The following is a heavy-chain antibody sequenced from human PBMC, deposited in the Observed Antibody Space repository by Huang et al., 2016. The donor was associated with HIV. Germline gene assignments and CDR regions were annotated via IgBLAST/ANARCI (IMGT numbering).Heavy chain of an antibody. J-gene: IGHJ4*02. CDR1: GSSISSSYY. D-gene: IGHD1-20*01. V-gene: IGHV4-39*01. Sequence: QLQLQESGPGLVKPSETLSLTCTVSGSSISSSYYWGWIRQPPGKGLEWIGNIYYSGNISYNPSPKGRVTISVDTSKDHTALKVDAVTAADTAVYYGARPLTGTTALGYWGQGTLVTVSS. CDR3: ARPLTGTTALGY. CDR2: IYYSGNI.